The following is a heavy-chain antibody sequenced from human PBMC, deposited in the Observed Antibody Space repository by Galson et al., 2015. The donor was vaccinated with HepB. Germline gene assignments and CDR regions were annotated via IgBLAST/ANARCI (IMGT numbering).Heavy chain of an antibody. V-gene: IGHV3-49*03. CDR2: IRSKAYGGTT. CDR1: GFTFGDYA. Sequence: SLRLSCAASGFTFGDYAMSWFRQAPGKGLEWVGFIRSKAYGGTTEYAASVKGRFTISRDDSKSIAYLQMNSLKTEDTAVYYCTRDLSGRTTVDSDYWGQGTLVTVSS. J-gene: IGHJ4*02. D-gene: IGHD4-23*01. CDR3: TRDLSGRTTVDSDY.